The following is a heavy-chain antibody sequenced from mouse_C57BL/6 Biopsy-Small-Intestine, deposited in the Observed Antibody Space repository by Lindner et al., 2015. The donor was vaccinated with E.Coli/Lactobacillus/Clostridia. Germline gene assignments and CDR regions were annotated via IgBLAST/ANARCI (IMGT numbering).Heavy chain of an antibody. Sequence: VQLQESGAELARPGASVKLSCKASGYTFTSYGISWVKQRTGQGLEWIGEIYPRSGNTYYNEKFKGKATLTADKSSSTAYMELRSLTSEDSAAYFCARSALTSSYYFDYWGQGTTLTVSS. CDR2: IYPRSGNT. CDR3: ARSALTSSYYFDY. D-gene: IGHD1-1*01. V-gene: IGHV1-81*01. J-gene: IGHJ2*01. CDR1: GYTFTSYG.